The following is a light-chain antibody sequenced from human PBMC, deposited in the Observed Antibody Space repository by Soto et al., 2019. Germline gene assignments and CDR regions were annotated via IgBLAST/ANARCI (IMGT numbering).Light chain of an antibody. Sequence: EIVLTQSPATLSLSPGGRATLSCRASQNVRFYLAWYQQKPGQTPRLHIYDASKRASGIPARFSGSGSGTDFPLTISSLEPEDFAVYYCQQRTNWSWTFGRGTKVEVK. CDR3: QQRTNWSWT. CDR2: DAS. J-gene: IGKJ1*01. V-gene: IGKV3-11*01. CDR1: QNVRFY.